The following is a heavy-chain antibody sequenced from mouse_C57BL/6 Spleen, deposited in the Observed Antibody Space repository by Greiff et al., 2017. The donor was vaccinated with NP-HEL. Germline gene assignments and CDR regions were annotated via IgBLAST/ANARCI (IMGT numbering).Heavy chain of an antibody. J-gene: IGHJ1*03. V-gene: IGHV5-9*01. CDR3: ARHGYGSSERYFDV. CDR1: GFTFSSYT. CDR2: ISGGGGNT. Sequence: VQLKESGGGLVKPGGSLKLSCAASGFTFSSYTMSWVRQTPEKRLEWVATISGGGGNTYYPASVKGRFTISRDNAKNTLYLQMSSLRSEDTALYYGARHGYGSSERYFDVWGTGTTVTVSS. D-gene: IGHD1-1*01.